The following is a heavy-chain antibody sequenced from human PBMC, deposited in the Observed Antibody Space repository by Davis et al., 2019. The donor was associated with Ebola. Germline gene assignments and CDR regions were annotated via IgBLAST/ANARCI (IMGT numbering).Heavy chain of an antibody. CDR1: GFTFSSYA. CDR2: ISGSGGST. J-gene: IGHJ4*02. D-gene: IGHD3-16*01. CDR3: AKFGRSVVY. Sequence: GESLKISCAASGFTFSSYAMSWVRQAPGKGLEWVSAISGSGGSTYYADSVKGRFTISRDNSKNTLYLQMNSLRAEDTAVYYCAKFGRSVVYWGQGTLVTVSS. V-gene: IGHV3-23*01.